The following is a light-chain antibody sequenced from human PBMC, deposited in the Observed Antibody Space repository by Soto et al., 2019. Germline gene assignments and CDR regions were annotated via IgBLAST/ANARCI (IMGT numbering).Light chain of an antibody. V-gene: IGKV3-20*01. CDR2: GAS. J-gene: IGKJ1*01. CDR3: QQYGSLSWP. CDR1: QNVDSNY. Sequence: ENVCTQTARTLFVYPGERATLSCRASQNVDSNYLAWYQQKPGQAPRIIIFGASGRATGIPDRFSGSGYGTDFTLTISRLEPEDFAVYYCQQYGSLSWPFAQGTKVDI.